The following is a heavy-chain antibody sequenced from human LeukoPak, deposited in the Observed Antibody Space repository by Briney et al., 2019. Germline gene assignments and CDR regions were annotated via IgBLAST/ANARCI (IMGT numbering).Heavy chain of an antibody. V-gene: IGHV1-69*05. J-gene: IGHJ4*02. D-gene: IGHD3-10*01. CDR2: IIPIFGTA. CDR1: GGTFSSYA. Sequence: ASVKVSCKASGGTFSSYAISWVRQAPGQGLEWMGGIIPIFGTANYAQKFRGRVTITTDESTSTAYMELSSLRSEDTAVYYCAKAVLGKGVLRNWGQGTLVTVSS. CDR3: AKAVLGKGVLRN.